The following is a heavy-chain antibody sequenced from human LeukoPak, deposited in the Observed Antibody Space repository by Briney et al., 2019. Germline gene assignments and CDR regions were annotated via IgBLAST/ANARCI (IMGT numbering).Heavy chain of an antibody. D-gene: IGHD1-20*01. V-gene: IGHV4-59*01. CDR1: GGSISSYY. CDR2: IYYSGST. J-gene: IGHJ6*03. CDR3: ARAKYNWNHNYYYYYMDV. Sequence: PSETLSLTCTVSGGSISSYYWSWIRQPPGKGLEWIGYIYYSGSTNYNPSLKSRVTISVDTSKNQFSLKLSSVTAADTAVYYCARAKYNWNHNYYYYYMDVWGKGTTVTVSS.